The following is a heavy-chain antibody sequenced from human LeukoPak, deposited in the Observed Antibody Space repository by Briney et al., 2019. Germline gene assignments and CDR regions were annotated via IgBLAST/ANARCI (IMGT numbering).Heavy chain of an antibody. CDR3: ARVVIVVDAFDI. Sequence: SETLSLTCAVYGGSFSGYYWSWIRQPPGKGLEWIGEINHSGSTNYNPSLKSRVTISVDTSKNQFSLKPSSVTAADTAVYYCARVVIVVDAFDIWGQGTMVTVSS. D-gene: IGHD2-21*01. V-gene: IGHV4-34*01. J-gene: IGHJ3*02. CDR2: INHSGST. CDR1: GGSFSGYY.